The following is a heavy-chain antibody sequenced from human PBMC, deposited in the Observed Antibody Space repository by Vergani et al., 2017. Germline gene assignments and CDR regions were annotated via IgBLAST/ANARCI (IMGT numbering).Heavy chain of an antibody. J-gene: IGHJ3*01. CDR1: GFTFDDYA. CDR3: AKDVGWGSTKDCSSTSYYLVFRAFDV. D-gene: IGHD2-2*01. CDR2: ISWNSGSI. Sequence: EVQLVESGGGLVQPGRSLRLFCAASGFTFDDYAMHWVRQAPGKGLEWVLGISWNSGSIGYADSVKGRFTISRDNAKNSLYMQMNRLGAEDTALYYCAKDVGWGSTKDCSSTSYYLVFRAFDVWGQGTMVTVSS. V-gene: IGHV3-9*01.